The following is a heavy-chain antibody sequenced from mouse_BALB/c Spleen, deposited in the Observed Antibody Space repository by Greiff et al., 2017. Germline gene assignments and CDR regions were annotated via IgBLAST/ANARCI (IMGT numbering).Heavy chain of an antibody. CDR1: GFSLTSYG. CDR3: ANYAMDY. CDR2: IWSGGST. J-gene: IGHJ4*01. Sequence: VQLQQSGPGLVQPSQSLSITCTVSGFSLTSYGVHWVRQSPGKGLEWLGVIWSGGSTDYNAAFISRRSISKDNSKSQVFFKMNSLQANDTAIYYCANYAMDYWGQGTSVTVSS. V-gene: IGHV2-2*02.